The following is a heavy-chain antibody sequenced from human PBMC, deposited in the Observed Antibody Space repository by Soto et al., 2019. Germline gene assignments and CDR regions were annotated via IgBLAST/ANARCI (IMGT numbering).Heavy chain of an antibody. D-gene: IGHD5-12*01. Sequence: EVQLVESGGGLVKPGGSLRLSCAASGFTFSSYSMNWVRQAPGKGLEWVSSISSSSSYIYYADSVKGRFTISRDNAKNSLGRQMNSLRAEDTAVYYCAKYSGYDYYYYYYMDVWGKGTTVTVSS. CDR3: AKYSGYDYYYYYYMDV. CDR2: ISSSSSYI. V-gene: IGHV3-21*01. J-gene: IGHJ6*03. CDR1: GFTFSSYS.